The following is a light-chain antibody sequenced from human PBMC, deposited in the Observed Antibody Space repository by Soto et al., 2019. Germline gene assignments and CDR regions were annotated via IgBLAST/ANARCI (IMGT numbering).Light chain of an antibody. J-gene: IGLJ1*01. CDR1: SSDVGTYNY. Sequence: QSALTQPASVSGSPGQSITISCTGTSSDVGTYNYVSWYQHHPGKAPKLIIYEVSNRHSGVSNRFSASKSGSTASLTISGPHAEDEADYHCSSYTRDSALVFGTGTNGTVL. CDR2: EVS. CDR3: SSYTRDSALV. V-gene: IGLV2-14*01.